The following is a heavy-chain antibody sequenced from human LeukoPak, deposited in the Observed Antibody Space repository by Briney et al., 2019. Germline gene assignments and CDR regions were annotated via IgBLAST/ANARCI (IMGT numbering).Heavy chain of an antibody. CDR3: AGVGSNSWYYCDY. CDR2: IDYSGTT. Sequence: SETLSLTCTVSGGSISSGGYYWNWIRQPPGKGLQWIGYIDYSGTTKYNPYLKSRVTISVDTSKNQFSLNLRSVTAADTAVYYCAGVGSNSWYYCDYWGQGTLAIVSS. D-gene: IGHD6-13*01. V-gene: IGHV4-61*08. CDR1: GGSISSGGYY. J-gene: IGHJ4*02.